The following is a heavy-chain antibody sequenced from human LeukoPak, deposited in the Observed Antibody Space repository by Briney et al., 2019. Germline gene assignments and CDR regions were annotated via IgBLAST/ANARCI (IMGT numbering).Heavy chain of an antibody. V-gene: IGHV3-53*01. CDR1: GFTVSSNY. CDR3: ASRMRGEYCYGSGSAPAPYY. Sequence: GGSLRLSCAASGFTVSSNYMSWVRQAPGKGLEWVSVIYSGGSTYYADSVKGRFTVSRDNSKNTLYLQMNSLRAEDAAVYYCASRMRGEYCYGSGSAPAPYYWGQGTLVTVSS. J-gene: IGHJ4*02. CDR2: IYSGGST. D-gene: IGHD3-10*01.